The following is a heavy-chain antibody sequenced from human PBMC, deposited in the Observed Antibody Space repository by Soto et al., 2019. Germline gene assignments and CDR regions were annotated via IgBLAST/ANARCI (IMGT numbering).Heavy chain of an antibody. V-gene: IGHV1-18*01. CDR1: GYTFTSYG. CDR3: ARRVQLVEGYYYYGMDV. J-gene: IGHJ6*02. CDR2: ISAYNGNT. Sequence: QVQLVQSGAEVKKPGASVKVSCKASGYTFTSYGVSWVRQAPGQGLEWMGWISAYNGNTNYAQKLQGRVTMTTDTSTSTAYMELRSLRSDDTAVYYCARRVQLVEGYYYYGMDVWGQGTTVTVSS. D-gene: IGHD6-13*01.